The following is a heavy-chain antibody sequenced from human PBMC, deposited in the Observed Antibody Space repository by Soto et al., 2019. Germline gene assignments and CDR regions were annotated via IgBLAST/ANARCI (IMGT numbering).Heavy chain of an antibody. CDR1: GFTFSSYG. D-gene: IGHD5-18*01. J-gene: IGHJ6*02. CDR2: IWYDGSNK. Sequence: GGSLRLSCAASGFTFSSYGMHWVRQAPGKGLEWVAVIWYDGSNKYYADSVKGRFTISRDNSKNTLYLQMNSLRAEDTAVYYCARDLAVTVYYYGMDVWGQGTTVTVSS. V-gene: IGHV3-33*01. CDR3: ARDLAVTVYYYGMDV.